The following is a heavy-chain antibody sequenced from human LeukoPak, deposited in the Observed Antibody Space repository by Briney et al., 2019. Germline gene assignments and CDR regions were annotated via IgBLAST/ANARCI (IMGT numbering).Heavy chain of an antibody. Sequence: SETLSLTCAVYDGSFSGYDWSWIRQPPGKGLEWIGEINHGGSTNYNPSLKSRVTISVDTSKNQFSLKLSSVSAADTAVYYCARGTRAWYYFDYWGQGSLVTVSS. CDR2: INHGGST. CDR1: DGSFSGYD. V-gene: IGHV4-34*01. D-gene: IGHD2-8*02. CDR3: ARGTRAWYYFDY. J-gene: IGHJ4*02.